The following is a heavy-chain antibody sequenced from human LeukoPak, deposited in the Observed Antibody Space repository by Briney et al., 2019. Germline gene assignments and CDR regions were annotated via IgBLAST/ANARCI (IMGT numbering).Heavy chain of an antibody. CDR2: IKEDGSVK. Sequence: GGSLRLSXAASGFTFSSYWMSWVRYVPGKGLEWVANIKEDGSVKYYVDSVKGRFTISRDNAKNSLFLQMNSLRVGDTAVYYCARARGFDYWGQGALVTVSS. CDR1: GFTFSSYW. V-gene: IGHV3-7*01. CDR3: ARARGFDY. J-gene: IGHJ4*02.